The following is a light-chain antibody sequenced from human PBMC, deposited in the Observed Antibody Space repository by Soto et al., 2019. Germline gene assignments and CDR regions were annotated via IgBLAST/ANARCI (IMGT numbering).Light chain of an antibody. V-gene: IGKV2D-29*01. CDR1: QSLLDTNGKTY. J-gene: IGKJ2*01. CDR2: ELS. CDR3: MENIQHPYN. Sequence: DIVMTQTPLSLSVTPGQPASISCKSSQSLLDTNGKTYLSWYLKKPGQPPQPLIYELSKRFSGVPDRFSASGSGTDFSLNTSPVVAEDVGVFYYMENIQHPYNFGQETKLEIK.